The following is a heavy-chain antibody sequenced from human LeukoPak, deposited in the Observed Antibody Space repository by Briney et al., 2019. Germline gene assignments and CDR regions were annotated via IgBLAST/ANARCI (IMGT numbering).Heavy chain of an antibody. CDR2: IYHSGST. V-gene: IGHV4-38-2*02. J-gene: IGHJ6*03. CDR3: AKKDYYYMDV. Sequence: SETLSLTCTVSGYSISSGYYWGWIRQPPGKGLEWIGSIYHSGSTYYNPSLKSRVTISVDTSKNQFSLKLSSVTAADTAVYYCAKKDYYYMDVWGTGTTVTVSS. CDR1: GYSISSGYY.